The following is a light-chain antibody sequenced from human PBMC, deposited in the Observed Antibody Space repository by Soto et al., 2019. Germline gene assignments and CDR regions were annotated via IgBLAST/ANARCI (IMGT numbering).Light chain of an antibody. CDR1: QSVAYN. J-gene: IGKJ1*01. V-gene: IGKV3-15*01. CDR3: QQYNDWLWT. CDR2: GAS. Sequence: ETTRTQSPATLSAYPGERVTLSCRAAQSVAYNLAWYQQKPGQAPRLLIYGASTRPAGVPARFSGRGSGTEFTLTITSLQSEDFAVYYCQQYNDWLWTLGQGTKVDIK.